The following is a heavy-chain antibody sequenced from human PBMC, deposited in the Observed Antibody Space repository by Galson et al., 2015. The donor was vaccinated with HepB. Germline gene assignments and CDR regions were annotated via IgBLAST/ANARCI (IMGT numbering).Heavy chain of an antibody. D-gene: IGHD5-12*01. J-gene: IGHJ6*02. CDR1: GGTFSSYT. CDR2: IIPILGIA. CDR3: AKRPTNYYYGMDV. Sequence: SVKVSCKASGGTFSSYTISWVRQAPGQGLEWMGRIIPILGIANYAQKFQGRVTITADKSTSTAYMELSSLRSEDTAVYYCAKRPTNYYYGMDVWGQGTTVTVSS. V-gene: IGHV1-69*02.